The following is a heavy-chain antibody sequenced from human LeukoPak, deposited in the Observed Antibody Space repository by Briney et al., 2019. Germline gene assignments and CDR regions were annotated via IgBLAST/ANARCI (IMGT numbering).Heavy chain of an antibody. CDR2: IKSKPAGGTI. Sequence: GGSLILSCAGSGFTFSNARMTWVRQAPGKGLEWVGRIKSKPAGGTIDYAAPVKGRFTISRDDSKNTVYLQMNSLKTEDTAMYYCTTTYYFDSSGYSTYYWGQGTLVTVSS. CDR3: TTTYYFDSSGYSTYY. D-gene: IGHD3-22*01. J-gene: IGHJ4*02. V-gene: IGHV3-15*01. CDR1: GFTFSNAR.